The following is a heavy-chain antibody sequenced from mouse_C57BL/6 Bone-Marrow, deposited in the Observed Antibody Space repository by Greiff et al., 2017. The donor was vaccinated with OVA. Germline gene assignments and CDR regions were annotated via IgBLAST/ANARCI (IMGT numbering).Heavy chain of an antibody. CDR3: ARALSSGYVGY. CDR1: GFTFSSYA. CDR2: ISDGGSYT. D-gene: IGHD3-2*02. Sequence: DVKLVESGGGLVKPGGSLKLSCAASGFTFSSYAMSWVRQTPEKRLEWVATISDGGSYTYYPDNVKGRFTISRDNAKNNLYLQMSHLKSEDTAMYYCARALSSGYVGYWGQGTTLTVSS. V-gene: IGHV5-4*03. J-gene: IGHJ2*01.